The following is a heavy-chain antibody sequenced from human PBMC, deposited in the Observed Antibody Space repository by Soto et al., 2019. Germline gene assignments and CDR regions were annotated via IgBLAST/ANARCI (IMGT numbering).Heavy chain of an antibody. V-gene: IGHV4-31*03. Sequence: QVQLQESGPGLVKPSQTLSLTCTVSGGSISSGGYYWSWIRQHPGKGLEWIGYIYYSGSTYYNPSLKSRVTISVDTSKNQFSPKLGSGAAADTGVDYWAREGRNHEDYYYYYGMDVWGQGTTVTVSS. CDR2: IYYSGST. D-gene: IGHD1-1*01. J-gene: IGHJ6*02. CDR3: AREGRNHEDYYYYYGMDV. CDR1: GGSISSGGYY.